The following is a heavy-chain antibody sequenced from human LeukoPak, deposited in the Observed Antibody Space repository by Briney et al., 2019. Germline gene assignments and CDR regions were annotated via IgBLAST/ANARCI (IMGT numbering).Heavy chain of an antibody. CDR3: ARGSNYYFDISADYPRY. J-gene: IGHJ4*02. D-gene: IGHD3-22*01. CDR2: INPSGGST. CDR1: GYTFTNYG. V-gene: IGHV1-46*01. Sequence: ASVKVSCKASGYTFTNYGISWVRQAPGQGLEWMGIINPSGGSTSYAQKFQGRVTMTRDTSTSTVYMELSSLRSEDTAVYFCARGSNYYFDISADYPRYWGQGTLVTVSS.